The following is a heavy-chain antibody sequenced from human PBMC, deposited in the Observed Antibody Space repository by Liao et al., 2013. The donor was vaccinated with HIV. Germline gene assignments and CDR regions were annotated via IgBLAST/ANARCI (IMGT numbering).Heavy chain of an antibody. V-gene: IGHV4-61*02. CDR1: GGSISSSSYY. CDR2: FLNSGTT. CDR3: ARARAADGYSYFYMDV. Sequence: QVQLQESGPGLVKPSQTLSLTCTVSGGSISSSSYYWSWIRQPAGKGLEWIGRFLNSGTTNYNPFLKSRVTISVETSKSQISLTLTSVTAADTAVYYCARARAADGYSYFYMDVWAKGATVTVSS. J-gene: IGHJ6*03. D-gene: IGHD3-22*01.